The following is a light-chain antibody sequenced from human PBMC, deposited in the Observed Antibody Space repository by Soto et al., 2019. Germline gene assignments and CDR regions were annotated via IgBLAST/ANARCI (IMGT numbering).Light chain of an antibody. CDR1: LSVSVY. V-gene: IGKV3-11*01. CDR2: DAS. Sequence: VVLTPSPATLSLSPGERATLSCRTSLSVSVYLDWYQQKPGQAPRLLISDASNRATGIPARVSGSGSGTDFTLTISSLEPEDFAVYYCHQRQYWPPITFGQGTRLEIK. CDR3: HQRQYWPPIT. J-gene: IGKJ5*01.